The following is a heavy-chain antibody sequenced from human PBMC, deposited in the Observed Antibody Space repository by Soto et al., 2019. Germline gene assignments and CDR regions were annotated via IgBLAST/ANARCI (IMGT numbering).Heavy chain of an antibody. CDR1: GFTFSNYG. V-gene: IGHV3-30*18. CDR2: ISYDGSNK. Sequence: QVQLVESGGGVVQPGRSLRLSCAASGFTFSNYGIHWVRQAPGKGLEWVAVISYDGSNKYYADSVKGRFTISRDNSKNTLDLQMNSLRAEDTAVYYCAKGDWFDPWGQGTLVTVSS. CDR3: AKGDWFDP. J-gene: IGHJ5*02.